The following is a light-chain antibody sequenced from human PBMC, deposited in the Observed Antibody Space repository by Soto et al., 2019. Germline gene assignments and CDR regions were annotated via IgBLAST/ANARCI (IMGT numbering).Light chain of an antibody. J-gene: IGKJ5*01. V-gene: IGKV3-11*01. CDR3: QQRSSWPSIT. Sequence: EIVLTQSPATLSLSPGERATLSCRASQSVRSYLAWYQQKPGQAPRLLIYDASNRATGIPARFSGSGSGTDFTLTIGSLEPEDFAVYNCQQRSSWPSITFGQGTRLEI. CDR1: QSVRSY. CDR2: DAS.